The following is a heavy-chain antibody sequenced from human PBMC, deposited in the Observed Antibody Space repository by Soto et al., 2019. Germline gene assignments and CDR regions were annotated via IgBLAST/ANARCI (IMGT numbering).Heavy chain of an antibody. V-gene: IGHV3-53*02. CDR2: IYSGGST. CDR1: GFTVSSNY. D-gene: IGHD6-19*01. J-gene: IGHJ6*02. Sequence: EVQLVETGGGLIQPGGSLRLSCAASGFTVSSNYMSWVRQAPGKGLEWVSVIYSGGSTYYADSVKGRFTISRDNSKNPMYLQMNSGRAEDTAVYYCARGLGIAVRYYDGMDVWGQGITVTVSS. CDR3: ARGLGIAVRYYDGMDV.